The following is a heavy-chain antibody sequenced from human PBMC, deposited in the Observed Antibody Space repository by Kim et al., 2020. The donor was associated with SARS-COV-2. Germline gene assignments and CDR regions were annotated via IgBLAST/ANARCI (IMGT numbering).Heavy chain of an antibody. CDR1: GGSISSDGYY. CDR2: LYYSAST. J-gene: IGHJ5*02. D-gene: IGHD2-21*02. Sequence: SETLSLTCAVSGGSISSDGYYWSWHRPHPGKGLVWIGYLYYSASTYYTPSRRIRVTISVDTSKNQFSLKLSSVTAADTAVYYCARYPYCGGHCYSPRFDPWGQGTLVTVSS. CDR3: ARYPYCGGHCYSPRFDP. V-gene: IGHV4-31*11.